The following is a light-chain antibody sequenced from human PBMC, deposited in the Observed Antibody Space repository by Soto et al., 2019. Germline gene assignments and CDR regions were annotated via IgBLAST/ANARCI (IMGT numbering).Light chain of an antibody. V-gene: IGKV1-39*01. Sequence: ASQSISGYLNWYQKKSGQAPRLLMYAASSLQSGVPSRFSGSESGTEFNLSIPCLQPDCSAIYYCQQCNRYPGSLGQGTRLEIK. J-gene: IGKJ5*01. CDR2: AAS. CDR1: QSISGY. CDR3: QQCNRYPGS.